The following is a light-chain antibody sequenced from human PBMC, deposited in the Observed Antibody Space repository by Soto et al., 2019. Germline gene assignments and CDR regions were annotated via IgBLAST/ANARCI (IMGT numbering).Light chain of an antibody. Sequence: DVQMTQSTSTLSASVGDRVTITCQASHDITNFLNWYQQKPGKAPKLLIYDVSKLETGVPSRFSGSGSGTDFTLTISSLQPEDIATYFCQQYDDLPITFGQGTRLEIK. V-gene: IGKV1-33*01. CDR2: DVS. J-gene: IGKJ5*01. CDR1: HDITNF. CDR3: QQYDDLPIT.